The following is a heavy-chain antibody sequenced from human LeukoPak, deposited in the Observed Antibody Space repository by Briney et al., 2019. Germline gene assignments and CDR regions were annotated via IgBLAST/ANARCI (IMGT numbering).Heavy chain of an antibody. CDR1: GYTFTSYY. D-gene: IGHD3-22*01. CDR3: ARELNEITMIVSPEGAFDI. Sequence: ASVKVSCKASGYTFTSYYMHWVRQATGQGLEWMGIINPSGGSTSYAQKFQGRVTMTRDTSTSTVYMELSSLRSEDTAVYYCARELNEITMIVSPEGAFDIWGQGTMVTVSS. V-gene: IGHV1-46*01. CDR2: INPSGGST. J-gene: IGHJ3*02.